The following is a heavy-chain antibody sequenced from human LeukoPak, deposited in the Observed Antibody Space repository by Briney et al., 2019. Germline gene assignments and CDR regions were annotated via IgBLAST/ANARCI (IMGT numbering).Heavy chain of an antibody. CDR2: IYWDDDK. CDR3: AHTGHYHDRSNANWYFDL. J-gene: IGHJ2*01. D-gene: IGHD3-22*01. Sequence: ESGPTLVNPTQTLTLTCTFSGFSLSTSGVGVGWIRQPPGKALDWLAVIYWDDDKRHNPSLSSRLTITKDTSKNQVVLSLTNMDPVDTATYYCAHTGHYHDRSNANWYFDLWGRGTLVTVSS. V-gene: IGHV2-5*02. CDR1: GFSLSTSGVG.